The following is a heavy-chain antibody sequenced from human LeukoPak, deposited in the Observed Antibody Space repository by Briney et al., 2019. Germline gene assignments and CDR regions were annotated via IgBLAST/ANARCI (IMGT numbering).Heavy chain of an antibody. D-gene: IGHD6-19*01. CDR3: AKDTNGYSSGWFWGSGGSYYYYYMDV. CDR2: IKQDGSEK. V-gene: IGHV3-7*03. J-gene: IGHJ6*03. CDR1: GFTFSSYW. Sequence: PGGSLRLSCAASGFTFSSYWMSWVRQAPGKGLEWVANIKQDGSEKYYVDSVKGRFTISRDNSKNTLYLQMNSLRAEDTAVYYCAKDTNGYSSGWFWGSGGSYYYYYMDVWGKGTTVTVSS.